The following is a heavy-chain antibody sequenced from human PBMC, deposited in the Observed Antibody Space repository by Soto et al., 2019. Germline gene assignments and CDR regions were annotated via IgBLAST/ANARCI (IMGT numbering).Heavy chain of an antibody. J-gene: IGHJ4*02. CDR2: IFPRDSDT. V-gene: IGHV5-51*01. D-gene: IGHD4-4*01. Sequence: GESLKISCQTSGYTFTNYWIGWVRHMPGRGLEWMGLIFPRDSDTRYNSSFEGQVTISSDRSIATAYLQWTSLKASDTAIYFCARLGSLLQPIDYWGQGTPGTVS. CDR1: GYTFTNYW. CDR3: ARLGSLLQPIDY.